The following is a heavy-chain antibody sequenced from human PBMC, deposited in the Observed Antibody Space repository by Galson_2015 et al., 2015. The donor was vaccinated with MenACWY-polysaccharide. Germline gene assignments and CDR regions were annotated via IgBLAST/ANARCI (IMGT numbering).Heavy chain of an antibody. CDR3: TRAGRSTLGYRYYYSMDV. Sequence: SLRLSCAASGFTFSSYWMHWVRQAPGKGLVWVSRTNGDGSSTRYADSVKGRFTISRDNAKNTLYLQINSLRAEDTAVYYCTRAGRSTLGYRYYYSMDVWGKGTTVTVSS. D-gene: IGHD3-16*02. CDR1: GFTFSSYW. CDR2: TNGDGSST. J-gene: IGHJ6*03. V-gene: IGHV3-74*01.